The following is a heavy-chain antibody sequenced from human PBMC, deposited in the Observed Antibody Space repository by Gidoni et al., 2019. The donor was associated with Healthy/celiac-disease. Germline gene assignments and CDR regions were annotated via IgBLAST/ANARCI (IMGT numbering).Heavy chain of an antibody. CDR2: ISWNSGSI. V-gene: IGHV3-9*01. CDR1: GFTFDDYA. CDR3: AKTSGWGYSNNVGAFDI. D-gene: IGHD4-4*01. J-gene: IGHJ3*02. Sequence: EVQLVESGGGLVQPGRSLRLSCAASGFTFDDYAMPWVRQAPGKGLEWVSGISWNSGSIGYADSVKGRFTISRDNAKNSLYLQMNSLRAEDTALYYCAKTSGWGYSNNVGAFDIWGQGTMVTVSS.